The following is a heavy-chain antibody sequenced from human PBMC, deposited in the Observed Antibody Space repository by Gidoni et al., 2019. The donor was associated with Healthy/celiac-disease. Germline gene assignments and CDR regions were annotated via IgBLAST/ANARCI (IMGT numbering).Heavy chain of an antibody. CDR1: GGSFSGYY. J-gene: IGHJ6*03. CDR2: INHSGST. CDR3: AREVPEWEFSSYYYMDV. D-gene: IGHD1-26*01. V-gene: IGHV4-34*01. Sequence: QVQLQQWGAGLLKPSETLSLTCAVYGGSFSGYYWSWIRQPPGKGLEWIGEINHSGSTNYNPSLKSRVTISVDTSKNQFSLKLSSVTAADTAVYYCAREVPEWEFSSYYYMDVWGKGTTVTVSS.